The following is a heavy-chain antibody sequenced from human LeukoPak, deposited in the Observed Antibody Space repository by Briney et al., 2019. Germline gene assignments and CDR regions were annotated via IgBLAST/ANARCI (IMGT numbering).Heavy chain of an antibody. D-gene: IGHD3-3*01. CDR3: ARDDTIFGVVNPRNNAFDI. Sequence: SETLSLTSTVYGGSISSYYWSWIRQPPGKGLEWIGYIYYSGSTNYNPTLKSRDTISVDTSKNQFSLKLSSVTAADTAVYYCARDDTIFGVVNPRNNAFDIWGQGTMVTVSS. CDR1: GGSISSYY. V-gene: IGHV4-59*01. CDR2: IYYSGST. J-gene: IGHJ3*02.